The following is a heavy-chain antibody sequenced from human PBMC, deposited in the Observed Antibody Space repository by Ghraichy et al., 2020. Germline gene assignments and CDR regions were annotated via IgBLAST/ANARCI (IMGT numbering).Heavy chain of an antibody. Sequence: ASVKVSCKASGYTFSSYTMHWVRQAPGQRLEWMGCINVGNANTKYSQKFQGRVTITRDTSASTAHMELSSLRSEDTAVYYCTIGKALEWLLLSLFDYGGQGTLVIVSS. CDR3: TIGKALEWLLLSLFDY. J-gene: IGHJ4*02. CDR2: INVGNANT. CDR1: GYTFSSYT. V-gene: IGHV1-3*01. D-gene: IGHD3-3*01.